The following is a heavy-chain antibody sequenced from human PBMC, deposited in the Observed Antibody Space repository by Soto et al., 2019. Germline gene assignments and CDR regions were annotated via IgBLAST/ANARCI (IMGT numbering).Heavy chain of an antibody. V-gene: IGHV4-34*01. Sequence: SETLSLTCAVYGGSFSGYYWSWIRQPPGKGLEWIGEINHSGSTNYNPSLKSRVTISVDTSKNQFSLKLSSVTAADTAVYYCARGALDITIFGVVKRMGSVGFPWGQGTLVTVSS. J-gene: IGHJ5*02. CDR1: GGSFSGYY. CDR2: INHSGST. CDR3: ARGALDITIFGVVKRMGSVGFP. D-gene: IGHD3-3*01.